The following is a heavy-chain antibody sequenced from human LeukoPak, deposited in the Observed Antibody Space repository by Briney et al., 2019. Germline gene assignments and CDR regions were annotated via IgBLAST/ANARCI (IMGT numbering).Heavy chain of an antibody. V-gene: IGHV3-15*01. CDR3: TRRVSGDYLYKMDV. CDR2: IKSKTDGGTT. J-gene: IGHJ6*02. Sequence: PGGSLRLSCAASGFTFTDAWMSWVRQAPGKGLEWVGRIKSKTDGGTTDYAAPVKGRFTISRDDLKNTAYLHMNSLKTEDTAVYYCTRRVSGDYLYKMDVWGLGTTVTVSS. CDR1: GFTFTDAW. D-gene: IGHD4-17*01.